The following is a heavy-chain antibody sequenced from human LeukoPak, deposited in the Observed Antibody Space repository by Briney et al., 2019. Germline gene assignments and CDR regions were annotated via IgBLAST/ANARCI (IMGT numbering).Heavy chain of an antibody. CDR2: ISSSDTYI. CDR3: ARDYYDSRGYQYYFDY. J-gene: IGHJ4*02. D-gene: IGHD3-22*01. CDR1: GFTFSSYS. V-gene: IGHV3-21*04. Sequence: GGSLRLSCAASGFTFSSYSMNWVRQAPGKGLEWVSSISSSDTYIYHADSVKGRFTISRDNSKNTLYLQMNSLRAEDTAVYYCARDYYDSRGYQYYFDYWGQGTLVTVSS.